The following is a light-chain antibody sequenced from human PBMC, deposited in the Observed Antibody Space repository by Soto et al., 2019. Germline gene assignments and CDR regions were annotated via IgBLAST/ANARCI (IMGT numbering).Light chain of an antibody. CDR1: QSFHTNY. V-gene: IGKV3-20*01. J-gene: IGKJ4*01. CDR2: GAS. Sequence: IVLTQSPGTLSLSPGERATLSCRASQSFHTNYLAWYQQRHGQAPRLLIYGASNRASGIPERFSGSGSGADFTLTINRLEPEDSAVYFCQQYGSSTGFTFGGGTKIEIK. CDR3: QQYGSSTGFT.